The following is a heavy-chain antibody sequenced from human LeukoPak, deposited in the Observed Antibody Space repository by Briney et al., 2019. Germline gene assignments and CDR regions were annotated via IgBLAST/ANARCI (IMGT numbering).Heavy chain of an antibody. CDR2: ISESGGST. CDR3: GRYYVMDV. CDR1: GLTFSTYV. J-gene: IGHJ6*02. Sequence: GGSLRLSCAVSGLTFSTYVMNWVRQAPGKGLEWVSTISESGGSTYYADSVKGRFTISRDNSKSTLYLKMNSLRAEDTAVYYCGRYYVMDVWGQGTSVTVSS. V-gene: IGHV3-23*01.